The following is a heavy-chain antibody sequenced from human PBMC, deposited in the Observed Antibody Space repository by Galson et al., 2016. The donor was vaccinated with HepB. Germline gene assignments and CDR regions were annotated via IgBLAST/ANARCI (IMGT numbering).Heavy chain of an antibody. Sequence: SLRLCCAASGFTFNFYAMSWVRQAPGKGLAWVAAIAGSGAPTNYADSVEGRFTISRDNSKNTLYLQMNSLRAEDTAVYYCAKGLYGDYSYFDDWGQGTLVTVSS. D-gene: IGHD4-17*01. CDR3: AKGLYGDYSYFDD. CDR2: IAGSGAPT. V-gene: IGHV3-23*01. J-gene: IGHJ4*02. CDR1: GFTFNFYA.